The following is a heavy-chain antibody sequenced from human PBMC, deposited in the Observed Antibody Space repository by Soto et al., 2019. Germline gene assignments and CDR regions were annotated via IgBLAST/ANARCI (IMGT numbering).Heavy chain of an antibody. J-gene: IGHJ4*02. D-gene: IGHD4-17*01. V-gene: IGHV4-59*01. CDR1: GGSISSYY. CDR3: ARAYGDYVFDY. CDR2: IYYSGST. Sequence: SETLSLTCTVSGGSISSYYWSWIRQPPGKGLEWIGYIYYSGSTNYNPSLKSRVTISVVTSKNQFSLKLSSVTAADTAVYYCARAYGDYVFDYWGQGTLVTVSS.